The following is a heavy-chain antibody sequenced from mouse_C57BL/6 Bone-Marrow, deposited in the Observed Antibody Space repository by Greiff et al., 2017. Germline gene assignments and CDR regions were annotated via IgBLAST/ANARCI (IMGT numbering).Heavy chain of an antibody. CDR1: GYAFTSYG. CDR2: IYPRSGNT. J-gene: IGHJ2*01. Sequence: QVQLQQSGAELARPGASVKLSCKASGYAFTSYGISWVKQRTGQGLEWIGEIYPRSGNTYYNEQFKGKATLTADKSSSTAYMELRSLTSEDSAVYFCARIYDGFDYWGQGTTLTVSS. CDR3: ARIYDGFDY. D-gene: IGHD2-3*01. V-gene: IGHV1-81*01.